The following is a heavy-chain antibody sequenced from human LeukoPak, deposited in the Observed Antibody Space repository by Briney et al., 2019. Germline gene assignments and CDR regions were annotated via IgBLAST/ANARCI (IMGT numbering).Heavy chain of an antibody. CDR2: IIPIHGTA. CDR1: GGIVSSYA. Sequence: ASVKVSCKASGGIVSSYAISWVRQAPGQGLEWMGRIIPIHGTANYAQKFQGRVTITADKSTSTAYMELSSLRSEDTAVYYCARAPDGGAFDIWGQGTMVTVSS. D-gene: IGHD3-16*01. J-gene: IGHJ3*02. CDR3: ARAPDGGAFDI. V-gene: IGHV1-69*04.